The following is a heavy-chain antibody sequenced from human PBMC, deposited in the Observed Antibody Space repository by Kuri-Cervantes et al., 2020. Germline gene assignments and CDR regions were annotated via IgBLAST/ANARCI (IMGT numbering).Heavy chain of an antibody. CDR1: GGSISSYY. CDR2: INHSGSA. D-gene: IGHD1-26*01. CDR3: ARGAGIDY. Sequence: GSLRLSCTVSGGSISSYYWSWIRQPPGKGLEWIGEINHSGSANYNPSLKSRVTISVDTSKNQFSLKLSSVTAADTAVYYCARGAGIDYWGQGTPVTVSS. J-gene: IGHJ4*02. V-gene: IGHV4-34*01.